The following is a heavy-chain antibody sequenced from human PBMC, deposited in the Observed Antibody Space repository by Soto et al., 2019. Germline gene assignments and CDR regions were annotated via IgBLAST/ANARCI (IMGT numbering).Heavy chain of an antibody. D-gene: IGHD4-17*01. CDR2: INPNGGST. CDR3: ARSYGDFTYYYQGMDV. J-gene: IGHJ6*02. Sequence: AASVKVSCKASGYTVTSYYIHWVRQAPGQGPEWMGIINPNGGSTSYAQKFQGRVTMTRDTSTSTVYMELSSLRSGDTAVYYCARSYGDFTYYYQGMDVWGQGTTVTISS. CDR1: GYTVTSYY. V-gene: IGHV1-46*01.